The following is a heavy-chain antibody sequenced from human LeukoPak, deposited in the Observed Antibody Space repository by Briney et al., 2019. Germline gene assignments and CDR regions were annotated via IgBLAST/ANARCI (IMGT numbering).Heavy chain of an antibody. CDR3: ARDHDRGSGWLLTLGY. J-gene: IGHJ4*02. V-gene: IGHV3-53*01. CDR1: GFTFSSNY. Sequence: GGSLRLPCAASGFTFSSNYMSWVRQAPGKGLEWVSVIYSGGSTYYADSVKGRFTISRDNSKNTVYLQMNSLRAEDTAVYYCARDHDRGSGWLLTLGYWGQGTLVTVSS. D-gene: IGHD6-19*01. CDR2: IYSGGST.